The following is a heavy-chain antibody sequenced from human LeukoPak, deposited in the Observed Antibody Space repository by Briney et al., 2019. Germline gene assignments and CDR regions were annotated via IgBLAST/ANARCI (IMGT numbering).Heavy chain of an antibody. D-gene: IGHD3-3*01. Sequence: SQTLSLTCTVSGGSISSGDYYWSWIRQPPGKGLEWIGYIYHSGNTYYNPSLKSRLTISVDTPRNQFSLKLRSVTAADTAVYYCARGGTRITVVGVVINDFDYWGQGTLVTVSS. CDR3: ARGGTRITVVGVVINDFDY. J-gene: IGHJ4*02. CDR1: GGSISSGDYY. V-gene: IGHV4-30-4*08. CDR2: IYHSGNT.